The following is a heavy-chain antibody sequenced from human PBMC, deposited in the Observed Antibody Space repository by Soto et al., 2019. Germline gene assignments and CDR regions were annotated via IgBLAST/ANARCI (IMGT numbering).Heavy chain of an antibody. Sequence: ASVKVSCKASGYTFTSYYMHWVRQAPGQGLEWMGIINPSGGSTSYAQKFQGRVTMTRDTSTSTVYMELSSLRSEDTAVYYCAREVLRLELLSSAWFDPWGQGTLVTVSS. J-gene: IGHJ5*02. V-gene: IGHV1-46*01. D-gene: IGHD1-7*01. CDR2: INPSGGST. CDR3: AREVLRLELLSSAWFDP. CDR1: GYTFTSYY.